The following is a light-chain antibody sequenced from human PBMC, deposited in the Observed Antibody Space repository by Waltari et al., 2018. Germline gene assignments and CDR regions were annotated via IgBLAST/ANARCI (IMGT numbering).Light chain of an antibody. CDR2: DAS. CDR3: QKYVSLPAT. V-gene: IGKV3-20*01. J-gene: IGKJ1*01. CDR1: QSVGRY. Sequence: EIVLTQSPATLSLSPGERATLSCRASQSVGRYLAWYQQKPGQAPRLLIYDASIRATGIPDRFSGSGSGKDFSLTISRLEPEDFAVYYCQKYVSLPATFGQGTKVEIK.